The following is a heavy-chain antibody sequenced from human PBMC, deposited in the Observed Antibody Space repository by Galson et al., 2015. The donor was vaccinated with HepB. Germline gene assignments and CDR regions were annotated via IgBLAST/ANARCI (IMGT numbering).Heavy chain of an antibody. CDR1: GGSISSSSYY. Sequence: SETLSLTCTVSGGSISSSSYYWGWIRQPPGKGLEWIGSIYYSGSTYYNRSLKSRVTISVDTSKNQFSLKLSSVTAADTAVYYCATPSRITMVRGVIWGPDYYYYGMDVWGQGTTVTVSS. D-gene: IGHD3-10*01. V-gene: IGHV4-39*01. J-gene: IGHJ6*02. CDR3: ATPSRITMVRGVIWGPDYYYYGMDV. CDR2: IYYSGST.